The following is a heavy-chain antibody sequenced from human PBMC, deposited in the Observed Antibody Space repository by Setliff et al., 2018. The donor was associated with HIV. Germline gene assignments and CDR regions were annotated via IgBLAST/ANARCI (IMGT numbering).Heavy chain of an antibody. V-gene: IGHV1-69*13. CDR2: IITVFGAA. CDR3: ARSGTHLEESRGSSAWVSAAFDI. D-gene: IGHD3-16*01. J-gene: IGHJ3*02. Sequence: SVKVSCKASGGTLNSYAINWVRQAPGQGLEWMGGIITVFGAANYAQKFQGRVTITADESTSTAYMDLSSLRSEDTAVYYCARSGTHLEESRGSSAWVSAAFDIWGQGTMVTVSS. CDR1: GGTLNSYA.